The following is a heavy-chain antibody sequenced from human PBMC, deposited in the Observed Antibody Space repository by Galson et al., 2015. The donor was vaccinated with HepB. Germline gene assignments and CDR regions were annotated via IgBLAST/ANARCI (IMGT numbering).Heavy chain of an antibody. J-gene: IGHJ4*02. V-gene: IGHV3-30*03. Sequence: SLRLSCATSGFKFTDFAMHWVRQAPGKGLEWVAIISHDGKHQYYADSARDRFTISRDVSKNTLYLQMNSLRTDDTAIYYRTRDPDDTEGYYMTFEYWGQGSLVTVSS. D-gene: IGHD1-26*01. CDR2: ISHDGKHQ. CDR3: TRDPDDTEGYYMTFEY. CDR1: GFKFTDFA.